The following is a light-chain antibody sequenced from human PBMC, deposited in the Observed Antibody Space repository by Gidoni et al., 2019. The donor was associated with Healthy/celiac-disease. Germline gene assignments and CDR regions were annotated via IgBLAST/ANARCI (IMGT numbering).Light chain of an antibody. Sequence: ELVLTQSPATLSLSPGERATLSCRASQSVSSYLAWYQQKPGQAPRLLIYDASNRATGIPARFSGSGSGTDFPLTISSLEPEDFAVYYCQQRSNWPPMYTFXXXTKLEIK. CDR2: DAS. CDR1: QSVSSY. J-gene: IGKJ2*01. CDR3: QQRSNWPPMYT. V-gene: IGKV3-11*01.